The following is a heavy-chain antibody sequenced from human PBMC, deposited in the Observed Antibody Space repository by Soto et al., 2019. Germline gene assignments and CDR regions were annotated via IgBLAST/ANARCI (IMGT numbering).Heavy chain of an antibody. V-gene: IGHV1-18*01. Sequence: GASVKVSCKASGYTFTSCGISWVRQAPGQGLERIGWISAYNGNTNYAQKLQGRVTMTTDTSTSTAYMELRSLRSDDTALFYCAREASGSYSPLYYYYMDVWGKGTTITAP. CDR2: ISAYNGNT. J-gene: IGHJ6*03. CDR3: AREASGSYSPLYYYYMDV. D-gene: IGHD3-10*01. CDR1: GYTFTSCG.